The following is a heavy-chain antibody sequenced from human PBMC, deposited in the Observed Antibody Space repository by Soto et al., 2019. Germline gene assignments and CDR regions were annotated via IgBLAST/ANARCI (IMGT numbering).Heavy chain of an antibody. J-gene: IGHJ5*02. CDR3: ARDPDGDDILGWVDP. CDR1: GFTFSSYA. D-gene: IGHD4-17*01. Sequence: QVQLVESGGGVVQPGRSLRLSCAASGFTFSSYAMHWVRQAPGKGLEWVAVISYDGSNKYYADSVKGRFTISRDNSKNTLYLQMNSLRAEDTAVYYCARDPDGDDILGWVDPGGQGTLVTVSS. V-gene: IGHV3-30-3*01. CDR2: ISYDGSNK.